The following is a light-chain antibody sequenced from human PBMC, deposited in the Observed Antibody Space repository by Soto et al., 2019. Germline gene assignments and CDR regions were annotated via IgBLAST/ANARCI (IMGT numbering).Light chain of an antibody. CDR3: QQFGSSRWT. CDR1: QSFSSSY. J-gene: IGKJ1*01. V-gene: IGKV3-20*01. CDR2: GAS. Sequence: EIVLTQSPGTLSLSPGERATLSCRASQSFSSSYFAWYQQKPGQAPRLLIYGASSRATVISDMFSGSGFGTDFTLTISRLEPEDFAVYYCQQFGSSRWTFGQGTKVDIK.